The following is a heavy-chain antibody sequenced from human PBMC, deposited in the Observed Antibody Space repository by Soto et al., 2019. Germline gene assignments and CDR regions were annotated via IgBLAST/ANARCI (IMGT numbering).Heavy chain of an antibody. Sequence: QVQLQQSGPGLVKPSQTLSLTCTVSGASISSGGSYWAWIRQHPGKGLEWIGYISYTGSTFYTPSLKSRVTISLDTSKNQFSLDLRSMTVADAAVYYCARDQGDLNRSNDVCTPYYYNYGMDVWGQGTTVTVSS. J-gene: IGHJ6*02. D-gene: IGHD2-8*01. CDR1: GASISSGGSY. CDR3: ARDQGDLNRSNDVCTPYYYNYGMDV. CDR2: ISYTGST. V-gene: IGHV4-31*03.